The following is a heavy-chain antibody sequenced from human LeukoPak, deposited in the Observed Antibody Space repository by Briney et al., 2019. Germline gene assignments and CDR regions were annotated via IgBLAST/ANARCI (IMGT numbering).Heavy chain of an antibody. CDR3: ANWRTEGYFDY. V-gene: IGHV3-33*06. Sequence: GRSLRLSCAASGFTFSSYGMHWVRQAPGKGLEWVAVIWYDGSNKYYADSVKARFTISRDNSKNTLYLQMNSLRAEDTAVYYCANWRTEGYFDYWGQGTLVTVSS. CDR2: IWYDGSNK. CDR1: GFTFSSYG. D-gene: IGHD1-1*01. J-gene: IGHJ4*02.